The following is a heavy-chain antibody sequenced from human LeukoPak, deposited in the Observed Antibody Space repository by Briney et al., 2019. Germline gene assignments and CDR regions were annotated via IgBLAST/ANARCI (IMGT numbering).Heavy chain of an antibody. CDR1: GYTFTGYY. D-gene: IGHD3-22*01. CDR2: INPNSGGT. Sequence: ASVKVSCKASGYTFTGYYMHWVRQAPGQGLEWMGWINPNSGGTNYAQKFQGRVTMTRDTSIGTAYMELSRLRSDDTAVYYCAREKKFRRYYYDSSNAFDIWGQGTMVTVSS. V-gene: IGHV1-2*02. CDR3: AREKKFRRYYYDSSNAFDI. J-gene: IGHJ3*02.